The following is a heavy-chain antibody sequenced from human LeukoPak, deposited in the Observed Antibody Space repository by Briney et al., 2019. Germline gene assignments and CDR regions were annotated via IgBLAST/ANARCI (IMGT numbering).Heavy chain of an antibody. Sequence: PSETLSLTCTVSGGSISSYYWSWLRQPPGKGLEWIGYIYYSGSTNYNPSHKSRVTISIDTSKTQFSLKLSSVTAADTAVYYCARYSSGYRDAFDIWGQGTMVTVSS. D-gene: IGHD3-22*01. J-gene: IGHJ3*02. CDR3: ARYSSGYRDAFDI. CDR1: GGSISSYY. V-gene: IGHV4-59*01. CDR2: IYYSGST.